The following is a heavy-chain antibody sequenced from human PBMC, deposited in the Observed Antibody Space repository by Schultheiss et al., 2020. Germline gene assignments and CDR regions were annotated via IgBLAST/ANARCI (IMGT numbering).Heavy chain of an antibody. J-gene: IGHJ4*02. V-gene: IGHV4-61*02. CDR1: GGSISSGGYY. D-gene: IGHD3-22*01. CDR3: ARLSLDSSGYYYFDY. CDR2: IYTSGST. Sequence: SETLSLTCTVSGGSISSGGYYWSWIRQPAGKGLEWIGRIYTSGSTNYNPSLKSRVTMSVDTSKNQFSLKLSSVTAADTAVYYCARLSLDSSGYYYFDYWGQGTLVTVSS.